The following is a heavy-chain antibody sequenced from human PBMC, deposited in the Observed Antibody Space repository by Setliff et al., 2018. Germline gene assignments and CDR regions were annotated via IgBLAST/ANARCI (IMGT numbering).Heavy chain of an antibody. D-gene: IGHD2-21*01. V-gene: IGHV1-18*01. Sequence: SVKVSCKASGYTFTSYGFSWVRQAPGQGLEWMGWISVYNGKTKYAQKSQGRVTMTTDTSTRTAYMEVTSLRSDDTAVYYCATEKFPGDWGDYWGQGTLVTVSS. CDR1: GYTFTSYG. CDR3: ATEKFPGDWGDY. J-gene: IGHJ4*02. CDR2: ISVYNGKT.